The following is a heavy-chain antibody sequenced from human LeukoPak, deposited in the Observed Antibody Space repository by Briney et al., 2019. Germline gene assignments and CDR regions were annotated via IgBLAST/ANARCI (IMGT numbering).Heavy chain of an antibody. CDR2: ISGSGGST. CDR1: GFTFSSYA. CDR3: AKAPTPGSYYFDY. D-gene: IGHD1-26*01. J-gene: IGHJ4*02. Sequence: GGSLRLSCAASGFTFSSYAMSRVRQAPGKGLEWVSVISGSGGSTYYANSVKGRFTISRDNSKNTLYLQMNSLRAEDTAIYYCAKAPTPGSYYFDYWGQGTLVTVSS. V-gene: IGHV3-23*01.